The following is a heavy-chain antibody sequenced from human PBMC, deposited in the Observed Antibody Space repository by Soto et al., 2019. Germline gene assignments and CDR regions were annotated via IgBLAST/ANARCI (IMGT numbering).Heavy chain of an antibody. CDR1: GFSLSTSGMC. D-gene: IGHD2-2*01. CDR3: ALLVVPADTPWYNWFDP. CDR2: IDWDDDK. V-gene: IGHV2-5*08. Sequence: SGPTLVNPTQTLTLTCTFSGFSLSTSGMCVSWIRQPPGKALEWLALIDWDDDKRYSPSLKSRLTITKDTSKNQVVLTMTNMDPVDTASYYCALLVVPADTPWYNWFDPWGQGTLVTVSS. J-gene: IGHJ5*02.